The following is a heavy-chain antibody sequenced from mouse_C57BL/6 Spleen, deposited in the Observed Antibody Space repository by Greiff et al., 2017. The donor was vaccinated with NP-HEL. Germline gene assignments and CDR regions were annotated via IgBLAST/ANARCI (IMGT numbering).Heavy chain of an antibody. CDR3: TDGDDGYPLDY. J-gene: IGHJ2*01. D-gene: IGHD2-3*01. CDR2: IDPETGGT. Sequence: VQLVESGAELVRPGASVTLSCKASGYTFTDYEMHWVKQTPVHGLEWIGAIDPETGGTAYNQKFKGKAILTADKSSSTAYMELRSLTSEDSAVYYCTDGDDGYPLDYWGQGTTLTVSS. V-gene: IGHV1-15*01. CDR1: GYTFTDYE.